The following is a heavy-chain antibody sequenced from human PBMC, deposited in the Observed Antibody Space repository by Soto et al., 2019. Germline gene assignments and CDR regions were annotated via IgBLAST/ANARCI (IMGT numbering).Heavy chain of an antibody. D-gene: IGHD6-19*01. J-gene: IGHJ6*02. CDR1: GYTFTNYG. CDR2: NSAYNGNT. CDR3: ARRQWLVGGHYYGMDV. V-gene: IGHV1-18*01. Sequence: ASVKVSCKASGYTFTNYGISWVRQAPGQGLEWMGWNSAYNGNTNYAQKLQGRVTMTTDTSTSTAYMELRSLRSDDTAVYYCARRQWLVGGHYYGMDVWGQGTTVTVSS.